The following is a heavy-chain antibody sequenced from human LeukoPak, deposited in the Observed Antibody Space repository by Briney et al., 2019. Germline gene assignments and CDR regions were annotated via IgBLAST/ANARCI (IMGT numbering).Heavy chain of an antibody. CDR1: GGSISSGDYH. V-gene: IGHV4-30-4*08. Sequence: SQTLSLTCTVSGGSISSGDYHWSCIRQPQGKDLEWIVSIYYSGSTYYTPSLQSRVTISVDTSQNQFSLKLSSVTAADTAVYYCVRERYLEGEAFDIWGQGTMVTVSS. D-gene: IGHD1-1*01. CDR3: VRERYLEGEAFDI. CDR2: IYYSGST. J-gene: IGHJ3*02.